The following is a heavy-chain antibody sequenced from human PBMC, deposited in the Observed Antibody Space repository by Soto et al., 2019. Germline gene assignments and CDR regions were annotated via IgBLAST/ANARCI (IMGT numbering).Heavy chain of an antibody. Sequence: SETLSLTCTVSGGSISSYYWSWIRQPPGKGLEWIGYIYYSGSTNYNPSLKSRVTISVDTSKNQFSLKLSSVTAADTAVYYCARDEDVGCSGCSCYSRWGQGNLVTVSS. CDR3: ARDEDVGCSGCSCYSR. CDR1: GGSISSYY. J-gene: IGHJ4*02. V-gene: IGHV4-59*01. D-gene: IGHD2-15*01. CDR2: IYYSGST.